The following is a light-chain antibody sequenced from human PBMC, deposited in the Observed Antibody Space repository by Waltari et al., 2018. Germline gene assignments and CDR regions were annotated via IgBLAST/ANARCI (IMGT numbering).Light chain of an antibody. CDR2: QDD. Sequence: SYELTQPLSVSVSPGQPASIPCSGDKLGDNYASWYQQKPGQSPVLVIYQDDKRPSGIPERFSGSNSGDTATLTIGGTQATDEADYFCQAWDNSTVVFGGGTKLTVL. J-gene: IGLJ2*01. V-gene: IGLV3-1*01. CDR3: QAWDNSTVV. CDR1: KLGDNY.